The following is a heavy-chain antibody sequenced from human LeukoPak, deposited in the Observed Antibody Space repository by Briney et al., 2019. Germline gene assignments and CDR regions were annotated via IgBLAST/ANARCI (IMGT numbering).Heavy chain of an antibody. CDR3: AREAGIAAAGGWFDP. D-gene: IGHD6-13*01. CDR2: IIPIFGTA. CDR1: GGTFSSYA. J-gene: IGHJ5*02. V-gene: IGHV1-69*01. Sequence: SVKVSCKASGGTFSSYAISWVRQAPGQGLGWMGGIIPIFGTANYAQKFQGRVTITADESTSTAYMELSSLRSEDTAVYYCAREAGIAAAGGWFDPWGQGTLVTVSS.